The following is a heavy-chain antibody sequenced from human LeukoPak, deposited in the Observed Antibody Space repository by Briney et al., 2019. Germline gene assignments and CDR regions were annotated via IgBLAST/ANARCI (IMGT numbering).Heavy chain of an antibody. D-gene: IGHD5-18*01. CDR3: AREHGTAMVTWFDY. CDR1: GFTFSSNY. Sequence: GGSLRLSCAASGFTFSSNYMSWVRQAPGKGLEWVSVIYSGGSTYYADSVKGRFTISRDNSKNTLYLQMNSLRAEDTAVYYCAREHGTAMVTWFDYWGQGTLVTVSS. J-gene: IGHJ4*02. V-gene: IGHV3-66*01. CDR2: IYSGGST.